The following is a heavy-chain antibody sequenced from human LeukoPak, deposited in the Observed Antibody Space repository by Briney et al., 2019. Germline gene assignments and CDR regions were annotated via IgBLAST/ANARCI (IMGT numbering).Heavy chain of an antibody. CDR3: ARINYDGAFDI. CDR1: GGSINSNY. Sequence: SETLSLTCTVSGGSINSNYWNWIRQPPGKGLEWIGHIYYSGSTNYSPSLNSRVTISLDTSKNQFSLEMRSVTAADTAVYYCARINYDGAFDIWGQGTMVAVSS. J-gene: IGHJ3*02. D-gene: IGHD3-3*01. V-gene: IGHV4-59*01. CDR2: IYYSGST.